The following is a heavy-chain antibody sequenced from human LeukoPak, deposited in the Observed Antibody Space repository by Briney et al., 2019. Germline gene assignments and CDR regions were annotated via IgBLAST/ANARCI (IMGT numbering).Heavy chain of an antibody. Sequence: GGSLRLSCAASGFTLSSYWMSWVRQAPGKGLEWVANIKEDGSEKYYVDSVKGRFTISRDNAKNSLYLQMNSLRAEDTAVYYCVRDHDCSNNYWGQGTLVTVSS. CDR2: IKEDGSEK. CDR3: VRDHDCSNNY. D-gene: IGHD4-11*01. J-gene: IGHJ4*02. CDR1: GFTLSSYW. V-gene: IGHV3-7*01.